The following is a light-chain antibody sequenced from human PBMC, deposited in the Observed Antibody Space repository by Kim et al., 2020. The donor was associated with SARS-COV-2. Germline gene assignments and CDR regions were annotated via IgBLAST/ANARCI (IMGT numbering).Light chain of an antibody. V-gene: IGLV1-40*01. J-gene: IGLJ3*02. Sequence: RGTTSCTGGSTSIGAGYDVNWYQQLPGATPTHLIYGNIKRPSGVPARFSGSKSGTSASLAITGRQREDEADYYCRSSDNSRSGWVFGGGTQLTVL. CDR3: RSSDNSRSGWV. CDR1: STSIGAGYD. CDR2: GNI.